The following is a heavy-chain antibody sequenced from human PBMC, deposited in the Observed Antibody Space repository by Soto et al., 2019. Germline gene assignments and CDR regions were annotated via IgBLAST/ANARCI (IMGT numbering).Heavy chain of an antibody. CDR3: TRQTDAVQWLVVPTDYNFAY. D-gene: IGHD6-19*01. J-gene: IGHJ4*02. CDR2: IRSKTNSYAT. CDR1: GFTFGGSA. V-gene: IGHV3-73*01. Sequence: GGSLRLSCAASGFTFGGSAMHWVRQASGKGLEWVGHIRSKTNSYATAYAESVKGRFTISRDGSMNTAYLQMNSLKTEDTAVYFCTRQTDAVQWLVVPTDYNFAYWGQGTLVTVSS.